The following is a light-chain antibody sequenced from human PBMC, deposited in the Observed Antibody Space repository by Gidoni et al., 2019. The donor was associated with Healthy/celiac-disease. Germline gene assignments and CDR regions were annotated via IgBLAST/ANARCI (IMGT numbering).Light chain of an antibody. Sequence: IQITQSPSSLSASVGDRVTITCRASPSISSYLNLYQQKPGKAPKLLIYAASSLQSGVPSRFSGSGSGTDLTLTISSLQPEDFATYYCQQSYSTPPYTFGQGTKLEIK. CDR1: PSISSY. J-gene: IGKJ2*01. CDR2: AAS. CDR3: QQSYSTPPYT. V-gene: IGKV1-39*01.